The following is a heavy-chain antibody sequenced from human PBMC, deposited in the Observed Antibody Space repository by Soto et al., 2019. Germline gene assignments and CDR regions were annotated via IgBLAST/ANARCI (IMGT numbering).Heavy chain of an antibody. D-gene: IGHD3-10*01. CDR2: VSFSVNT. V-gene: IGHV4-31*03. J-gene: IGHJ3*02. CDR3: ANGVNYFGTGSHFFDI. CDR1: GASLTSGSYY. Sequence: QVLLQESGPGLVKPSQTLSLTCSFSGASLTSGSYYWNWIRQLPGRGLEWIGFVSFSVNTHYNPSRQRRVSISLDTSTHQFSLRLDSVTVADTAVYYCANGVNYFGTGSHFFDIWGQGTLVPVSS.